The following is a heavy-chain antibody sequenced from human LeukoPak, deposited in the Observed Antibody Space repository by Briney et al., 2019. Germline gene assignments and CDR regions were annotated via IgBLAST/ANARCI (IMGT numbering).Heavy chain of an antibody. CDR1: GYTFTGYY. CDR2: INPNSGGT. CDR3: ARGDLKSDWFDP. J-gene: IGHJ5*02. Sequence: ASVKVSCKASGYTFTGYYIHWVRQAPGQGLEWMRRINPNSGGTNYAQKFQGRVTMTRDTSISTAYMDLSGLTSDDTAVYYCARGDLKSDWFDPWGQGTLVIVST. D-gene: IGHD3-3*01. V-gene: IGHV1-2*06.